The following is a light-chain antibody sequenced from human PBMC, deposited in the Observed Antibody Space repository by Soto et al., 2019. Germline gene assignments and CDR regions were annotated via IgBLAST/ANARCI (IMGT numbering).Light chain of an antibody. CDR2: GDS. V-gene: IGLV3-21*02. Sequence: SYELTQPPSVSVAPGQTARVPCGGNNIGSKSVYWYQQKPGQAPVLVVYGDSDRPSGIPERSSGSRSGSAATLTISGVEAGDEADYDCQVWDTRSEQSWVFGGGTKLTVL. J-gene: IGLJ3*02. CDR1: NIGSKS. CDR3: QVWDTRSEQSWV.